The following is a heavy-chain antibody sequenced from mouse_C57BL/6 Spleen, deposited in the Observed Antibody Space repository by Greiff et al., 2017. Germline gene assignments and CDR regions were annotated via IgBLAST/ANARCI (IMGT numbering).Heavy chain of an antibody. V-gene: IGHV5-6*01. CDR1: GFTFSSYG. CDR2: ISSGGSYT. CDR3: ASLQGRSYYFDY. J-gene: IGHJ2*01. D-gene: IGHD3-3*01. Sequence: EVKLVESGGDLVKPGGSLKLSCAASGFTFSSYGMSWVRQTPDKRLEWVATISSGGSYTYYPDSVKGRFTISRDNAKNTLYLQMSSLKSEDTAMYYCASLQGRSYYFDYWGQGTTLTVSS.